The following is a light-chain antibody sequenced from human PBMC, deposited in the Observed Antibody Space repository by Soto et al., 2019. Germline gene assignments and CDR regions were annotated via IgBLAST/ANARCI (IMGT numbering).Light chain of an antibody. CDR3: QQRRDWPRT. CDR2: DAS. Sequence: EIVLTQSPATLSLSPGERATLSCSASQSISSYLAWYQQKPCQAPRLLFYDASIRAAGIPARFSGSGSGDDVTHTSSSLAPEALAAYYCQQRRDWPRTLGRGTKLEIK. J-gene: IGKJ2*01. CDR1: QSISSY. V-gene: IGKV3-11*01.